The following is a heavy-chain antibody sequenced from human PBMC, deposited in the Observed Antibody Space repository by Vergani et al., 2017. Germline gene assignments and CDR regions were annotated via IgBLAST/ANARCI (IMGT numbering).Heavy chain of an antibody. CDR3: AKVSSEDIVVVPAATFDY. Sequence: VQLVESGGGVVQPGRSLRLSCAASGFTFSSYGMHWVRQAPGKGLEWVAVIWYDGSNKYYADSVKGRFTISRDNSKNTLYLQMNSLRAEDTAVYYCAKVSSEDIVVVPAATFDYWGQGTLVTVSS. CDR1: GFTFSSYG. D-gene: IGHD2-2*01. J-gene: IGHJ4*02. CDR2: IWYDGSNK. V-gene: IGHV3-33*06.